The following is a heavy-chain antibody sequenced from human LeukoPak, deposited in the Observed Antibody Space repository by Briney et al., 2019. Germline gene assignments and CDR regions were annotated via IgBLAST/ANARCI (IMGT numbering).Heavy chain of an antibody. J-gene: IGHJ5*02. V-gene: IGHV4-34*01. CDR2: IRYSGST. D-gene: IGHD3-22*01. CDR1: GGSFSGYY. CDR3: ARAVYDSSGYLNWFDP. Sequence: SETLSLTCAVYGGSFSGYYWGWIRRPPGKGLEWIGSIRYSGSTYYNPSLKSRVTISVGTSKNQFSLKLSSVTAADTAVYYCARAVYDSSGYLNWFDPWGQGTLVTVSS.